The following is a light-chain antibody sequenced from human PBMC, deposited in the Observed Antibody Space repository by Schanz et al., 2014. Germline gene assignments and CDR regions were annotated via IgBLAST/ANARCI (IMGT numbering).Light chain of an antibody. CDR2: SNN. V-gene: IGLV1-44*01. CDR3: AAWDDSLNGL. Sequence: QSVLTQPPSASGTPGQRVTISCSGSSSNIGSNTVNWYQQLPGTAPKLLIYSNNQRPSGVPDRFSGSKSGTSASLAISGVQSEDEADYYCAAWDDSLNGLFGGGTKVTVL. CDR1: SSNIGSNT. J-gene: IGLJ2*01.